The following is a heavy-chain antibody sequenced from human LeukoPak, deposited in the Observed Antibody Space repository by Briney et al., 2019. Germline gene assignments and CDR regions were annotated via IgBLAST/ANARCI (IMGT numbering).Heavy chain of an antibody. CDR3: TRDRGAYNLYDY. CDR2: IRSKAYGETA. D-gene: IGHD1-1*01. CDR1: GFTFGDYA. Sequence: LRLSCTASGFTFGDYAMSWIRQAPGKGLEWVGFIRSKAYGETADYAASVKGRFTISRDDSKAIAYLQMNSLKTEDTAVYHCTRDRGAYNLYDYWGQGTLVTVSS. V-gene: IGHV3-49*03. J-gene: IGHJ4*02.